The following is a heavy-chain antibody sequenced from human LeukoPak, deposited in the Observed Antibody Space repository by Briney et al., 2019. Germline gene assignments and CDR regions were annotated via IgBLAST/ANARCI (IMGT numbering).Heavy chain of an antibody. J-gene: IGHJ4*02. CDR3: AKDPRLYLVVVAAEEYYFDY. CDR2: IRYDGSNK. V-gene: IGHV3-30*02. Sequence: PGGSLRLSCAASGFTFSSYGMHWVRQAPGKGLEWVAFIRYDGSNKYYADSVKGRFTISRDNSKNTLYLQMNSLRAEDTAVYYCAKDPRLYLVVVAAEEYYFDYWGQGTLVTVSS. CDR1: GFTFSSYG. D-gene: IGHD2-15*01.